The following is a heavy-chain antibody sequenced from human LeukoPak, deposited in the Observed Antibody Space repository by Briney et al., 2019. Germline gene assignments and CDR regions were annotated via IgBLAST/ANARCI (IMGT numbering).Heavy chain of an antibody. CDR2: ISSNGGST. CDR3: VKYSNYPRFDY. CDR1: GFTFSSYA. J-gene: IGHJ4*02. D-gene: IGHD4-11*01. Sequence: GSLRLPCSASGFTFSSYAMHWVRQAPGKGLEYVSAISSNGGSTYYADSVKGRFTISRDNSKNTLYLQMNSLRAEDTAVYYCVKYSNYPRFDYWGQGTLVTVSS. V-gene: IGHV3-64*04.